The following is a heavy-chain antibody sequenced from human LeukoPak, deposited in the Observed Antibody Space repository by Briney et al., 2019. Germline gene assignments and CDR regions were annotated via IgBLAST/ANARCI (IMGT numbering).Heavy chain of an antibody. CDR3: ARNSRVVPAHPFDY. J-gene: IGHJ4*02. V-gene: IGHV4-31*03. Sequence: SQTLSLTCTVSGGSISSGGYYWSWIRQHPGKGLEWIGYIYYSGGTYYNPSLKSRVTISVDTSKNQFSLKLSSVTAADTAVYYCARNSRVVPAHPFDYWGQGTLVTVSS. D-gene: IGHD2-2*01. CDR1: GGSISSGGYY. CDR2: IYYSGGT.